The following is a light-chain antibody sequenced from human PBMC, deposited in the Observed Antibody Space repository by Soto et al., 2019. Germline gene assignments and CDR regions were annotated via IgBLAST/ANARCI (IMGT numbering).Light chain of an antibody. Sequence: DVVMTQNPLSLPVTVGQPASISFMPSQSVVYTDVNTYLNWFQQRPGQSPRRLIYRVSIRDSGVPDRFSGSGSGTDFTLKINRVEAEDVGTYYCMQALQSLTFGQGTRLEIK. J-gene: IGKJ5*01. CDR2: RVS. CDR1: QSVVYTDVNTY. CDR3: MQALQSLT. V-gene: IGKV2-30*01.